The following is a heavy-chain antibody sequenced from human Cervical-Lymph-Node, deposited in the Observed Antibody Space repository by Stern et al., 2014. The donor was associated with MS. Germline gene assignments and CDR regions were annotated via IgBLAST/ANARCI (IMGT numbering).Heavy chain of an antibody. CDR2: TLSDGGNE. CDR1: GFTFSSFA. J-gene: IGHJ1*01. D-gene: IGHD6-6*01. Sequence: VQLVESGGGVVQPGTSLRLSCAASGFTFSSFAMHWVRQAPGKGLQWLGVTLSDGGNECYSDSVKGRFTISRDNSRNTVFLQMNNLRAEDTGVYFCARDASEYSMSRYFQHWGQGTRVTVSS. CDR3: ARDASEYSMSRYFQH. V-gene: IGHV3-30-3*01.